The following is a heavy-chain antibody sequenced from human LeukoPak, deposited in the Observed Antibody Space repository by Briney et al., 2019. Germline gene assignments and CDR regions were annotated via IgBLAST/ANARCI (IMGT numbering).Heavy chain of an antibody. CDR2: IKQDGSEK. V-gene: IGHV3-7*01. CDR1: GFTFSSYA. Sequence: GGSLRLSCAASGFTFSSYAMSWVRQAPGKGLEWVANIKQDGSEKYYVDSVKGRFTISRDNAKNSLYLQMNSLRAEDTAVYYCARPLLWFGESPKDYWGQGTLVTVSS. CDR3: ARPLLWFGESPKDY. D-gene: IGHD3-10*01. J-gene: IGHJ4*02.